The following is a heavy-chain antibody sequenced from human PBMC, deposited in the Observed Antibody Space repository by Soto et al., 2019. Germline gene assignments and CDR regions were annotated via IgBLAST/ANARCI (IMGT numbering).Heavy chain of an antibody. CDR1: GGTFGSYA. CDR2: IIPILNSP. Sequence: QVQLVQSGAEVKKPGSAVKVSCKASGGTFGSYAITWVRRAPGQGLEWVGGIIPILNSPAYAQKFRARVVITADEITNTAYMELNSLRIDDTAVYYCAREAPYRTSATCPKVYDMDVWGQGTTVTVAS. CDR3: AREAPYRTSATCPKVYDMDV. J-gene: IGHJ6*02. D-gene: IGHD1-26*01. V-gene: IGHV1-69*01.